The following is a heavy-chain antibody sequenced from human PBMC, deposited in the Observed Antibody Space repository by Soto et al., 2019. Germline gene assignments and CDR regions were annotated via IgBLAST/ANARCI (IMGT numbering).Heavy chain of an antibody. V-gene: IGHV3-23*01. J-gene: IGHJ5*02. CDR1: GFTFSSYA. D-gene: IGHD3-9*01. CDR2: ISGSGGST. Sequence: GGSLRLSCAASGFTFSSYAMSWVRQAPGKGLEWVSAISGSGGSTYYADSVKGRFTISRDNSKNTLYLQMNSLRAEDTAVYYCANLRYFDWLIGNWFDPWGQGTLVTVSS. CDR3: ANLRYFDWLIGNWFDP.